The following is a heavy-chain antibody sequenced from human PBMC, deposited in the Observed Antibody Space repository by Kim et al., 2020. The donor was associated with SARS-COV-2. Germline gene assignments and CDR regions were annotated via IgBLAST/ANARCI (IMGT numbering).Heavy chain of an antibody. Sequence: GGSLRLSCAASRFTFSSYWMHWVRQAPGKGLVWVSRISSDGSSTSYADSVKGRFTISRDNAKNTLYLQMNSLRAEDTAVYYCAREFVITQCWYSYGMDVWGQGTRFTVSS. J-gene: IGHJ6*02. D-gene: IGHD3-22*01. CDR1: RFTFSSYW. V-gene: IGHV3-74*01. CDR2: ISSDGSST. CDR3: AREFVITQCWYSYGMDV.